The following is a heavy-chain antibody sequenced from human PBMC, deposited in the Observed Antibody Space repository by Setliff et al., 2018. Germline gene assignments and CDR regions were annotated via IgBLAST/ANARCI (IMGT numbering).Heavy chain of an antibody. D-gene: IGHD1-26*01. J-gene: IGHJ2*01. CDR3: ATVNRGGYHSIYWYFAP. Sequence: ASVKVSCKASGYNFAESIVSWVRQAPGQGLEWMGWISAYTGNTNYAQKLQGRVTMTTAYMEVTSLRSEDTAVYYCATVNRGGYHSIYWYFAPWGRGTLVTVSS. CDR2: ISAYTGNT. V-gene: IGHV1-18*01. CDR1: GYNFAESI.